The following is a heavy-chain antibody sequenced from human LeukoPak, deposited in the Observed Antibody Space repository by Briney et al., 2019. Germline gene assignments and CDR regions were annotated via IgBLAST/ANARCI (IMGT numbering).Heavy chain of an antibody. D-gene: IGHD3-10*01. J-gene: IGHJ4*02. Sequence: PGGSLSLSCITSGFPFRNFGMHWVRQAPGKGREWMAVVSYDASVAFYADSVKGRFTISRDNYKNILYLQVTGLRGEDTALYYCAKERDYYISVSCDHWGQGAQVTVSS. CDR2: VSYDASVA. CDR1: GFPFRNFG. V-gene: IGHV3-30*18. CDR3: AKERDYYISVSCDH.